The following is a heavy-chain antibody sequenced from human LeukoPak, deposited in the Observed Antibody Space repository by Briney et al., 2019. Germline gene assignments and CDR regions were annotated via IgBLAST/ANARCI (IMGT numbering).Heavy chain of an antibody. CDR1: GFTFDDYA. D-gene: IGHD6-19*01. J-gene: IGHJ5*02. V-gene: IGHV3-9*01. Sequence: GRSLRLSCAASGFTFDDYAMHWVRQAPGKGLEWVSGISWNSGSIGYADSVKGRFTISRDNAQNSLYLQMNSLRAEDTALYYCAKSGYSSGWLNWFDPWGQGTLVTVSS. CDR2: ISWNSGSI. CDR3: AKSGYSSGWLNWFDP.